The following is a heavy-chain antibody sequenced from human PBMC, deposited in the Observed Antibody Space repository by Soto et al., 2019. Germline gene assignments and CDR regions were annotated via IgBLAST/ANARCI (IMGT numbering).Heavy chain of an antibody. Sequence: ASVKVSCKASGYTFTSYGISWVRQAPGQGLEWMGWISAYNGNTNYAQKLQGRVTMTTDTYTSTAYMELRSLRSDDTAVYYCARDWGIAAAGTSPRPNDYWGQGTLVTVSS. J-gene: IGHJ4*02. V-gene: IGHV1-18*01. CDR3: ARDWGIAAAGTSPRPNDY. CDR1: GYTFTSYG. CDR2: ISAYNGNT. D-gene: IGHD6-13*01.